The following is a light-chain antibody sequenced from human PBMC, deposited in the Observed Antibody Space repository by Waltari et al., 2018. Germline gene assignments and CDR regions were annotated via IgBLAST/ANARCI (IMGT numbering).Light chain of an antibody. CDR2: KAS. J-gene: IGKJ4*01. CDR3: QQYYTYPLT. Sequence: DIQMTQSTSTLSASVGDRVTITCRASQSISSWLAWYQQKPGKAPKLLIYKASTLEGGVPSRFSGIGSGTDFTLTISSLQPDDSAAYYCQQYYTYPLTFGGGTKVEIK. V-gene: IGKV1-5*03. CDR1: QSISSW.